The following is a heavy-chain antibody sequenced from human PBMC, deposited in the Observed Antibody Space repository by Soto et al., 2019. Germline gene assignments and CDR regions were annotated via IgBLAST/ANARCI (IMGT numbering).Heavy chain of an antibody. D-gene: IGHD3-22*01. CDR2: INHSGIA. Sequence: AETLALACRVSGGSMNIDSSCWGWIRQPRGKGLEWIGVINHSGIAYHNLSLKGRVTMSVDASRNQFSLKLTSMTAADTAVYYCARMGGYVSVGYYYLWDSWGQGTMVTVSS. CDR3: ARMGGYVSVGYYYLWDS. CDR1: GGSMNIDSSC. V-gene: IGHV4-39*01. J-gene: IGHJ4*02.